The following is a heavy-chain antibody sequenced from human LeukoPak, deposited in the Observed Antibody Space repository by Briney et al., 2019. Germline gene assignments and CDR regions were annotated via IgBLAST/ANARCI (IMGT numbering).Heavy chain of an antibody. CDR1: GFTFSSYA. Sequence: PGGSLRLSCAASGFTFSSYAMSWVRQAPGKGLEWVGRIKSKTDGGTTDYAAPVKGRFTISRDDSKNTLYLQMNSLKTEDTAVYYCTTEFNLRSYYYGMDVWGQGTTVTVSS. CDR2: IKSKTDGGTT. J-gene: IGHJ6*02. V-gene: IGHV3-15*01. CDR3: TTEFNLRSYYYGMDV.